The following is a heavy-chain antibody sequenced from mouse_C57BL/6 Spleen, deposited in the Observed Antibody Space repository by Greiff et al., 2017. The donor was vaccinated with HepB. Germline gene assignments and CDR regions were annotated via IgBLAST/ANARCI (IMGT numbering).Heavy chain of an antibody. V-gene: IGHV1-18*01. CDR1: GYTFTDYN. J-gene: IGHJ4*01. Sequence: EVQLQQSGPELVKPGASVKIPCKASGYTFTDYNMDWVKQSHGKSLEWIGDINPNNGGTIYNQKFKGKATLTVDKSSSTVYMELRSLTSEDTAVYYCARARDERLVGDAMDYWGQGTSVTVSS. CDR2: INPNNGGT. CDR3: ARARDERLVGDAMDY. D-gene: IGHD1-1*01.